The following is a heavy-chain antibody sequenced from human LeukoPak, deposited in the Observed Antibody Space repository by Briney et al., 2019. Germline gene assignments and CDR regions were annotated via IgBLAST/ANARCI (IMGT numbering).Heavy chain of an antibody. CDR2: IIPILGIA. CDR3: ARDDRGYCSSTSCYLGHDAFDI. J-gene: IGHJ3*02. CDR1: GGTFSSYT. D-gene: IGHD2-2*01. V-gene: IGHV1-69*04. Sequence: SVKVSCKASGGTFSSYTISWVRQAPGQGLEWMGRIIPILGIANYAQKFQGRATITADKSTSTAYMELSSLRSEDTAVYYCARDDRGYCSSTSCYLGHDAFDIWGQGTMVTVSS.